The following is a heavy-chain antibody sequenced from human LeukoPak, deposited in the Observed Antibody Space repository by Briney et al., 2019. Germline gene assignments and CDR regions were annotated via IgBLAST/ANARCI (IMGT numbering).Heavy chain of an antibody. V-gene: IGHV3-30*18. CDR1: GFTFSSYG. J-gene: IGHJ3*02. CDR2: ISYDGSNK. D-gene: IGHD3-22*01. CDR3: AKGTYYYDSSGYTAFDI. Sequence: GRSLRLSCAASGFTFSSYGMHWVRQAPGKGLEWVAVISYDGSNKYYADSAKGRFTISRDNSKNTLYLQMNSLRAEDTAVYYCAKGTYYYDSSGYTAFDIWGQGTMVTVSS.